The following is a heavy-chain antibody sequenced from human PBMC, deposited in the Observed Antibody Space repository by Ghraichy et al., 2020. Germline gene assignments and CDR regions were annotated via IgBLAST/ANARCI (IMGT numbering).Heavy chain of an antibody. J-gene: IGHJ3*02. CDR3: ASFNYDIVGAIDAFDI. CDR2: IWYDGSNK. V-gene: IGHV3-33*01. CDR1: GFTFSSYG. D-gene: IGHD1-26*01. Sequence: LSLTCAASGFTFSSYGMHWVRQAPGKGLEWVAVIWYDGSNKYYADSVKGRFTISRDNSKNTLYLQMNSLRAEDTAVYYCASFNYDIVGAIDAFDIWGQGTMVTVSS.